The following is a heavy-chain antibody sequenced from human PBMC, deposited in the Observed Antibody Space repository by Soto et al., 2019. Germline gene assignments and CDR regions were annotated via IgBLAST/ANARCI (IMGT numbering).Heavy chain of an antibody. V-gene: IGHV3-30-3*01. Sequence: PGGSLRLSCAASGFTFSNYAMHWVRQAPGRGLEWVTVISYDGTYKYYADSVKGRFTISRDNSKNTLYLQMNSLRAEDTAVYYCARALIAVTTTIPHYYYYYGMDVWGQGTTVTVSS. J-gene: IGHJ6*02. CDR1: GFTFSNYA. CDR2: ISYDGTYK. CDR3: ARALIAVTTTIPHYYYYYGMDV. D-gene: IGHD6-19*01.